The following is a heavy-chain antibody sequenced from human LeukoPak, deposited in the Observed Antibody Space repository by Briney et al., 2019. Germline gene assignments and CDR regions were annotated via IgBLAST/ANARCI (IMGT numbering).Heavy chain of an antibody. D-gene: IGHD5-12*01. CDR1: GFTFSSNG. CDR3: AKDGAYSGSSYYFDY. V-gene: IGHV3-30*18. CDR2: ISNDGNNK. J-gene: IGHJ4*02. Sequence: PGGSLRLSCAASGFTFSSNGMHWVRQAPGKGLEWVALISNDGNNKYYADSVKGRFTISRDNSKNTLYLQMNSLRAEDTAVYYCAKDGAYSGSSYYFDYWGQGTLVTVSS.